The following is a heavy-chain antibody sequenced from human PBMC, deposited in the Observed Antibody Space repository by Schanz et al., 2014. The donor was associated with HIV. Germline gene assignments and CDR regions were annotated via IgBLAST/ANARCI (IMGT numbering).Heavy chain of an antibody. D-gene: IGHD3-22*01. J-gene: IGHJ4*02. CDR3: ARDNDPYYYDNSGYYDRLFDY. CDR1: GGSFTGYY. Sequence: QVHLQQWGAGLLKPSETLSLTCAVYGGSFTGYYWSWIRQSPGKGLEWLGKINHRESTNYNPSLQSRVTIPPNSAKNQFPLGLMSVTAADTAVYYCARDNDPYYYDNSGYYDRLFDYWGQGTLVTVSS. V-gene: IGHV4-34*02. CDR2: INHREST.